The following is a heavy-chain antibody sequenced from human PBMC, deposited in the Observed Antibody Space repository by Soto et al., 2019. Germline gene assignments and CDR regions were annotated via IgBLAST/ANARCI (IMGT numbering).Heavy chain of an antibody. V-gene: IGHV4-39*01. CDR2: IYYSGST. Sequence: QLQLQESGPGLVKPSETLSLTCTVSGGSISSSSYYWGWILQPPGKGLEWIGSIYYSGSTYYNPSLKSRVTISVDTSKNQFSLKLSSVTAADTAAYYCARLDPYYYVSSAAFDIWGQGTMVTVSS. CDR3: ARLDPYYYVSSAAFDI. CDR1: GGSISSSSYY. D-gene: IGHD3-22*01. J-gene: IGHJ3*02.